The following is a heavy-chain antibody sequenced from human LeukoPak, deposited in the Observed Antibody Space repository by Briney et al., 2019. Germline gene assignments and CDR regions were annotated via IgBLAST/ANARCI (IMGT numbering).Heavy chain of an antibody. D-gene: IGHD6-19*01. CDR3: ARDGTPSYTSGWVYMDA. J-gene: IGHJ6*04. CDR2: ISGSALST. Sequence: PGGTLRLSCAASGFTFGSYGMSWVRQAPGKGLEWVSVISGSALSTYHADSVEGRFTISRDNAKNSLFLQMNSLRGEDTAVYYCARDGTPSYTSGWVYMDAWGKGTTVTISS. V-gene: IGHV3-23*01. CDR1: GFTFGSYG.